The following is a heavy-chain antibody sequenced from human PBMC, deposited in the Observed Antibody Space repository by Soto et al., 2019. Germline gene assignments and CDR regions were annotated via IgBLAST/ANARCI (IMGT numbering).Heavy chain of an antibody. D-gene: IGHD3-10*01. Sequence: SETLSLTCTVSGGSVTSDEDYWSWIRQSPGKGLEWIGYISNSGSTGYNPSLKTRLSMSVDRSKNQFTLRLTSVTAADTAVYYCARDQVVRGVIITYYYGMDVWGQGTTVTVSS. CDR3: ARDQVVRGVIITYYYGMDV. V-gene: IGHV4-30-4*01. CDR2: ISNSGST. CDR1: GGSVTSDEDY. J-gene: IGHJ6*02.